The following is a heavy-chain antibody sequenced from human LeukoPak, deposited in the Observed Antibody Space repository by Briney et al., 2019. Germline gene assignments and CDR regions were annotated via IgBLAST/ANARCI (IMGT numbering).Heavy chain of an antibody. V-gene: IGHV1-2*02. D-gene: IGHD6-13*01. CDR1: GYTFTGYY. CDR2: INPNSGST. CDR3: ARDPESSSWSNWFDP. J-gene: IGHJ5*02. Sequence: ASVKVSCKASGYTFTGYYMHWVRQAPGQGLEWMGWINPNSGSTNYAQKFQGRVTMTRDTSISTAYMELSRLRSDDTAVYYCARDPESSSWSNWFDPWGQGTLVTVSS.